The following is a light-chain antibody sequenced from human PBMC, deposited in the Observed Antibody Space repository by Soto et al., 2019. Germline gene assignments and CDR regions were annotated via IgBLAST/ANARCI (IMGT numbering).Light chain of an antibody. J-gene: IGKJ2*01. CDR2: KAT. CDR1: QSITTW. CDR3: QRYNDYQYI. V-gene: IGKV1-5*03. Sequence: DIQMTQSPSTLSASVGDRVTITCRARQSITTWLAWYQQKPGKAPKLLIYKATNLQSGVPSRFSGSGSWTEFSLTISSLQPDDFATYYCQRYNDYQYIFGQGTKLEIK.